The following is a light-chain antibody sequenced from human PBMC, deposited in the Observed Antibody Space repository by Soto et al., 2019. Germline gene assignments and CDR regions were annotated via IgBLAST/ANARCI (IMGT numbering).Light chain of an antibody. V-gene: IGKV1D-13*01. J-gene: IGKJ5*01. CDR2: DAS. CDR1: QGISRA. Sequence: AIQLTQSPSSLSASVGDRVTITCRASQGISRALAWHQQIPGQAPKLLIYDASTLESWVPSRFSGSGPGTDFTLTINSLQPEDFATYYCQHFNNYPITFGQGTRLEIK. CDR3: QHFNNYPIT.